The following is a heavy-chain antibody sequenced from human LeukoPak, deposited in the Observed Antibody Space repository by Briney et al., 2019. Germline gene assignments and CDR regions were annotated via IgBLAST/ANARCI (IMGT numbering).Heavy chain of an antibody. CDR2: AYYRSKWNI. CDR1: GDSVSINIAA. J-gene: IGHJ4*02. Sequence: SQTLSLTSAISGDSVSINIAAWNWIRQSPSRGLEWLGRAYYRSKWNIDYTASVKSRIIINPDTSRNQISLQLNSVTPEDTAVYYCTRAVHSNEFESWGQGSLVTVSS. CDR3: TRAVHSNEFES. V-gene: IGHV6-1*01. D-gene: IGHD6-13*01.